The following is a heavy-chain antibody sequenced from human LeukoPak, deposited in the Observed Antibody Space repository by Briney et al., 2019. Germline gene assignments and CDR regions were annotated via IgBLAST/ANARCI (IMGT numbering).Heavy chain of an antibody. V-gene: IGHV4-59*01. J-gene: IGHJ3*02. CDR2: IYYSGST. Sequence: SETLSLTCTVSGGSISSYYWSWIRQPPGKRLEWIGYIYYSGSTNYNPSLKSRVTISVDTSKNQFSLKLSSVTAADTAVYYCARVTRLGAFDIWGQGTMVTVSS. CDR3: ARVTRLGAFDI. CDR1: GGSISSYY. D-gene: IGHD7-27*01.